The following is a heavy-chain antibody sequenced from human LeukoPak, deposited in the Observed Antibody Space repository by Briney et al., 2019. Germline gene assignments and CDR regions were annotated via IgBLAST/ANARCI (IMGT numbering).Heavy chain of an antibody. J-gene: IGHJ4*02. V-gene: IGHV3-23*01. D-gene: IGHD5-24*01. CDR1: GFTFRRHG. CDR2: ISPRGDIL. Sequence: GGSLRLSCAASGFTFRRHGMNWVRRAPGKGLEWVSGISPRGDILYYAGSVKGRFTISRDNSKDTVSLQMHSLRAEDTATYYCAKDDGWLYFNDWGQGTLVTVPS. CDR3: AKDDGWLYFND.